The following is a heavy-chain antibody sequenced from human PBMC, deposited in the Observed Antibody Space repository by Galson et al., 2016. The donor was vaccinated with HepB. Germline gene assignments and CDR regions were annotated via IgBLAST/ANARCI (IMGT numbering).Heavy chain of an antibody. CDR2: ISGRSKTT. D-gene: IGHD4-11*01. CDR3: ARGDYSLYSLDY. V-gene: IGHV3-48*02. CDR1: GFIFNTYS. Sequence: SLRLSCAASGFIFNTYSMNWVRQAPGKGLEWVSYISGRSKTTQYANSVKGRFTISRDNAKNSVYLQMDSLRDDDTAVYYCARGDYSLYSLDYWGQGTLVTVSS. J-gene: IGHJ4*02.